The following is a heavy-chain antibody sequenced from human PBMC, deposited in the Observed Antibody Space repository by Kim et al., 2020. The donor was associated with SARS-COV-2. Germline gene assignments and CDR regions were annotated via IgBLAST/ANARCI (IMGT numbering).Heavy chain of an antibody. Sequence: SETLSLTCTVSGGSISSSSYYWGWIRQPPGKGLEWIGSIYFTARTYYNPSLKSRVTISVDTSKNQFSRKVTSVTAADTAVYYCARNWRGSSYLDWFDPWGQGTLFTVSS. V-gene: IGHV4-39*01. CDR3: ARNWRGSSYLDWFDP. CDR2: IYFTART. J-gene: IGHJ5*02. D-gene: IGHD6-13*01. CDR1: GGSISSSSYY.